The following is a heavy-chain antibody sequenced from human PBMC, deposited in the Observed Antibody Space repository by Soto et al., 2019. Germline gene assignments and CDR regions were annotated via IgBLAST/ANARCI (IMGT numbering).Heavy chain of an antibody. J-gene: IGHJ4*02. CDR3: ATQRGDTAMVTSDY. D-gene: IGHD5-18*01. Sequence: ASVKVSCKASGGTFSSYAISWVRQAPGQGLEWMGGIIPIFGTANYAQKFQGRVTITADESTSAAYMELSSLRSEDTAVYYCATQRGDTAMVTSDYWGQGTLVTVSS. CDR1: GGTFSSYA. V-gene: IGHV1-69*13. CDR2: IIPIFGTA.